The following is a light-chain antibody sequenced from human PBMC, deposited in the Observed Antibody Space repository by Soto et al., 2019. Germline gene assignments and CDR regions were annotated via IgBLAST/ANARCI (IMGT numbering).Light chain of an antibody. CDR3: KQSYSTPLT. V-gene: IGKV1-39*01. CDR1: QTISKW. CDR2: AAS. J-gene: IGKJ4*01. Sequence: DIQMTQTPSTLSASLSARVTITCPASQTISKWLAWYQQKPGKAPNLLIYAASSLQSGVPSRFSGSGSGTDFTLTISSLQPEDFATYYCKQSYSTPLTFGGGTMVDIK.